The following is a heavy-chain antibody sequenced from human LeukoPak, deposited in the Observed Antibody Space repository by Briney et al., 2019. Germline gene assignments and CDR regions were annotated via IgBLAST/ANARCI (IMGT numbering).Heavy chain of an antibody. CDR3: ARAGIVGATSYYYGMDV. D-gene: IGHD1-26*01. Sequence: ASVKVSCKASGYTFTSYAMHWVRQALGQRLEWMGWINAGNGNTKYSQKFQGRVTITRDTSASTAYMELSSLRSEDTAVYYCARAGIVGATSYYYGMDVWGQGTTVTVSS. CDR2: INAGNGNT. V-gene: IGHV1-3*01. J-gene: IGHJ6*02. CDR1: GYTFTSYA.